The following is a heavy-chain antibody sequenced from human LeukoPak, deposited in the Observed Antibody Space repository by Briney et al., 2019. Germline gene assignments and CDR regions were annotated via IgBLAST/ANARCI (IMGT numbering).Heavy chain of an antibody. Sequence: SQTLSLTCTVSGGSISSGSHYWGWIRQPAGKGLEWIGRITTSGDTTYNPSLKSRLTISVDTSRNHFSLNLRSVTAADTAVYYCARGYNSRSTFDVWGQGTVVTVSS. D-gene: IGHD6-13*01. CDR3: ARGYNSRSTFDV. J-gene: IGHJ3*01. CDR2: ITTSGDT. CDR1: GGSISSGSHY. V-gene: IGHV4-61*02.